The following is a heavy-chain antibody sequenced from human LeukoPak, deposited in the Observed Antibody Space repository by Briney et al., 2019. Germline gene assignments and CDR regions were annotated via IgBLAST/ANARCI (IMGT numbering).Heavy chain of an antibody. CDR1: GVSTTNGIYY. CDR3: ARHAEYNSGWHFYLDH. CDR2: VHNVGST. D-gene: IGHD6-19*01. Sequence: KPSETLSLTCTVSGVSTTNGIYYWAWIRQPPGKRLEWIGSVHNVGSTYCNLSLRSRVTMSIDTSKDQFSLRLNSVTAADTAVYYCARHAEYNSGWHFYLDHWGQGILVTVSS. V-gene: IGHV4-39*01. J-gene: IGHJ4*02.